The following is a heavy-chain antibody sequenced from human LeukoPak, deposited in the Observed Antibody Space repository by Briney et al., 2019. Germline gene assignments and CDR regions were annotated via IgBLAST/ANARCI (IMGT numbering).Heavy chain of an antibody. V-gene: IGHV3-23*01. Sequence: PGGSLRLSCAASGFTFSSYAMSWVRQAPGQGLEWVSALSGSGGSTYYADSVKGRFTISRDNSKNTLYLQMNSLRAEDTAVYYCAKDPGCSSTSCYKDGAFDIWGQGTMVTVSS. D-gene: IGHD2-2*02. J-gene: IGHJ3*02. CDR3: AKDPGCSSTSCYKDGAFDI. CDR1: GFTFSSYA. CDR2: LSGSGGST.